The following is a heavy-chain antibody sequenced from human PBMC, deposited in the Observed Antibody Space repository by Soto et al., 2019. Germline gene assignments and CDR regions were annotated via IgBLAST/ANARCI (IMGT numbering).Heavy chain of an antibody. CDR1: GLTVSSSY. D-gene: IGHD6-13*01. CDR3: AKGHSSSWSHYFDY. CDR2: IYSAGST. J-gene: IGHJ4*02. V-gene: IGHV3-53*01. Sequence: GGSLRLSCAASGLTVSSSYMSWVRQAPGKGLQWVSVIYSAGSTYYANSVKGRFTISRDISTNMVYLQMSSLTDEDTAVYYCAKGHSSSWSHYFDYWGQGTLVTVSS.